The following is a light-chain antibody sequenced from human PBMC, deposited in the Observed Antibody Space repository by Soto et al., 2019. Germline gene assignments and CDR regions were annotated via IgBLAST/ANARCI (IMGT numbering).Light chain of an antibody. J-gene: IGKJ2*01. CDR3: HQYNSWPPGT. V-gene: IGKV1-5*03. Sequence: DIQMTPSPSTLSASVGDRVTITCRASQSIINWLGWYQQKPGKAPKLLIYKASSLESGVPSRFSGSGSGTDFTLTINRLQPDDFALYYCHQYNSWPPGTFGQGTKVDIK. CDR1: QSIINW. CDR2: KAS.